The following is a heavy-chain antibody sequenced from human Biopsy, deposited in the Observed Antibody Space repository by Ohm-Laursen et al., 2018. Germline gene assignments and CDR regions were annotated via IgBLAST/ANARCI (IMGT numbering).Heavy chain of an antibody. J-gene: IGHJ4*02. D-gene: IGHD3-10*01. CDR3: VRGGSGSFPFDY. Sequence: PSDTLSLTCTVSGGSINSYYWSWMRQPAGKGLEWIGRLFTSGTTNYSPSLNNRVTMSVDTSKNQFSLRLTSVTAADTAVYYCVRGGSGSFPFDYWGPGTLVTVSS. CDR2: LFTSGTT. CDR1: GGSINSYY. V-gene: IGHV4-4*07.